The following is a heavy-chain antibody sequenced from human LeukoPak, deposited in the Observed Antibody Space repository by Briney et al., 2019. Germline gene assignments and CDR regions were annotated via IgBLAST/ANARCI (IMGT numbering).Heavy chain of an antibody. CDR3: ARDRGHTFDY. CDR2: INSDGSTT. J-gene: IGHJ4*02. Sequence: GGSLRLSCAASGFTFRSYWMHWVRQAPGKGLVWVSLINSDGSTTTYAASVKGRSTISRDNAKNTVDLQMNSLTAEDTAVYYCARDRGHTFDYWGQGTLVTVSS. D-gene: IGHD5-18*01. CDR1: GFTFRSYW. V-gene: IGHV3-74*01.